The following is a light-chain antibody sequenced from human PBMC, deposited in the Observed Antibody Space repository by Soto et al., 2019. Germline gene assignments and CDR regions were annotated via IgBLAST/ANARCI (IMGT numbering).Light chain of an antibody. CDR1: QGISNY. Sequence: DIQMTQSPSSLSASVGDRVSITCRASQGISNYLAWYQQTPGKVPKLLIYAASTLQSGVPSRFSGSGSGTHFTLTISSLQPEYVATYYCQNYNSAPRTFGGGTKVEIK. V-gene: IGKV1-27*01. CDR3: QNYNSAPRT. CDR2: AAS. J-gene: IGKJ4*01.